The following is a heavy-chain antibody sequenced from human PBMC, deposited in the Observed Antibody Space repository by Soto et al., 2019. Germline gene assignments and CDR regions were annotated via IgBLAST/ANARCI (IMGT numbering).Heavy chain of an antibody. D-gene: IGHD6-19*01. CDR1: GFTLSSSA. CDR2: LTGSGGST. CDR3: AKEDGIAVAGHNWFDP. Sequence: GSLRLSCAASGFTLSSSAMTWVRQAPGKGLEWVSGLTGSGGSTYYADSVKGRFTISRDNSKNTLYLQMNSLRAEDTAVYYCAKEDGIAVAGHNWFDPWGQGTLVTVSS. J-gene: IGHJ5*02. V-gene: IGHV3-23*01.